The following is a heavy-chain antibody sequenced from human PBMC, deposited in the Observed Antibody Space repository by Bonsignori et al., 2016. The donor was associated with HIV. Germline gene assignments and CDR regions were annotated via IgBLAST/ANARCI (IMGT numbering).Heavy chain of an antibody. V-gene: IGHV3-48*02. CDR2: ITTSSDKI. CDR1: GFTFSGYS. CDR3: ARDRWPAHPSVAAPLDY. J-gene: IGHJ4*02. Sequence: GGSLRLSCAASGFTFSGYSMNWVRQAPGKGLEWVAFITTSSDKIVYADSVKGRFTISRDNAKSSLHLQMNSLRDEDTAVYYCARDRWPAHPSVAAPLDYWGQGTLVTVSS. D-gene: IGHD6-19*01.